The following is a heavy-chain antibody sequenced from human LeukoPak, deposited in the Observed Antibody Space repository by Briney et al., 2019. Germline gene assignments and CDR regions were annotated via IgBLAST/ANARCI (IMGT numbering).Heavy chain of an antibody. CDR2: IYYSGST. J-gene: IGHJ3*02. V-gene: IGHV4-59*08. CDR3: ARHFYDSSGYGAFDI. CDR1: GGSISSYY. Sequence: SETLSLTCTVSGGSISSYYWSWIRQPPGKGLEWIGYIYYSGSTNYNPSLKSRVTIPVDTSKNQFSLKLSSVTAADTAVYYCARHFYDSSGYGAFDIWGQGTMVTVSS. D-gene: IGHD3-22*01.